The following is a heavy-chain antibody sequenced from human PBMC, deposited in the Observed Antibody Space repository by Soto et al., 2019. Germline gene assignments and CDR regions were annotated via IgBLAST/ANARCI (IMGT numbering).Heavy chain of an antibody. V-gene: IGHV3-23*01. Sequence: EVQLLESGGGLVQPGGSLRLSCAASGFTFSNYAMTWVRQAPGKGLECVSVITGSGGGTYFVDSVKGRFTISRENSKNTVYLQMNSLRAEDTAVYYCAKRPLTAAGFDYWGQGTLVTVSS. J-gene: IGHJ4*02. CDR2: ITGSGGGT. CDR3: AKRPLTAAGFDY. D-gene: IGHD6-13*01. CDR1: GFTFSNYA.